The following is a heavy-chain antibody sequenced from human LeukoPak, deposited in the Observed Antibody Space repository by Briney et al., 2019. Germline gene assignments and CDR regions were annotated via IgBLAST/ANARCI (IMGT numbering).Heavy chain of an antibody. V-gene: IGHV5-51*01. Sequence: GESLKISCKVSGHSFTTFWIGWVRQMPGKGLEWVGIMYPDDSNIKYNPSCQGQVTISADKSINTAYLQWSSLKASDTAMYYCARPEKNTAMITYWGQGTLVTVSS. D-gene: IGHD5-18*01. CDR3: ARPEKNTAMITY. CDR1: GHSFTTFW. J-gene: IGHJ4*02. CDR2: MYPDDSNI.